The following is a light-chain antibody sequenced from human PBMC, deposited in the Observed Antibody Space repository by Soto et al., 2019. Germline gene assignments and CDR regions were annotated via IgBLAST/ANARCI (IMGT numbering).Light chain of an antibody. CDR3: QQSLTIPYT. CDR2: AAS. CDR1: QTISTH. Sequence: DIQMTQSPSSLSASVRDRVTITCRASQTISTHLNWYQQKPGKAPKLLIYAASTLQSGVPSRFSGSGSATDFTLTINSLQPEDFATYYCQQSLTIPYTFGQGTKLEI. V-gene: IGKV1-39*01. J-gene: IGKJ2*01.